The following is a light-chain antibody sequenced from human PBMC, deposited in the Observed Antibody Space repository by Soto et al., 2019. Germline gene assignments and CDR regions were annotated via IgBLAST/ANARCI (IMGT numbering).Light chain of an antibody. CDR2: DTS. V-gene: IGKV3-11*01. CDR1: QSVSSC. Sequence: EIVLTQSPATLSLSPGEGATLSCRASQSVSSCLAWYQQKPGQPPRLVIYDTSNRATGIPARFSGSGSGTDFTLTISSLEPEDFAVYYCQQRSSWPRTFGQGTKVDI. J-gene: IGKJ1*01. CDR3: QQRSSWPRT.